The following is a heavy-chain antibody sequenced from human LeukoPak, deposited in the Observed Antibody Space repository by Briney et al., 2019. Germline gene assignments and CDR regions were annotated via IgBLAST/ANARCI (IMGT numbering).Heavy chain of an antibody. V-gene: IGHV1-8*01. Sequence: ASVKVSCKASGYTFTSYDINWVRQATGQGLEWMGWMNPNSGNTGYAQKFQGRVTMTRNTSISTAYMELSSLRSEDTAVYYCAGTDTGGWTYYYYYMDVWGKGTTVTVSS. J-gene: IGHJ6*03. D-gene: IGHD3/OR15-3a*01. CDR1: GYTFTSYD. CDR3: AGTDTGGWTYYYYYMDV. CDR2: MNPNSGNT.